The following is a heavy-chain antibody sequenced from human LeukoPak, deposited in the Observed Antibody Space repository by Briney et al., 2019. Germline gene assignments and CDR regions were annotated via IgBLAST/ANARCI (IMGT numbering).Heavy chain of an antibody. D-gene: IGHD5-18*01. J-gene: IGHJ6*03. Sequence: PGGSLRLSCTASAFNLSRFAMTWVRQAPGKGLEWVSSLSDNGRGTYYEDSVKGRFTISRDSSKSTLFLRMNSLRVEDTAVYYCAKVRPGYSHYFYFMDVWVEGTTVTVSS. CDR3: AKVRPGYSHYFYFMDV. V-gene: IGHV3-23*01. CDR1: AFNLSRFA. CDR2: LSDNGRGT.